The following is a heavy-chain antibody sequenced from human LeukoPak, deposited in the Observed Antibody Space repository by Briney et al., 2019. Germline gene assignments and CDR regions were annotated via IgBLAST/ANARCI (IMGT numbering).Heavy chain of an antibody. CDR3: AFGSRVSTGFDY. CDR1: GGTFTSYA. D-gene: IGHD5/OR15-5a*01. J-gene: IGHJ4*02. Sequence: SVKVSCKASGGTFTSYAISWVRQAPGQGLEWMGGIIPIFGTANYAQKFQGRVTITADESTSTAYMELSSLRSEDTAVYYCAFGSRVSTGFDYWGQGTLVTVSS. V-gene: IGHV1-69*01. CDR2: IIPIFGTA.